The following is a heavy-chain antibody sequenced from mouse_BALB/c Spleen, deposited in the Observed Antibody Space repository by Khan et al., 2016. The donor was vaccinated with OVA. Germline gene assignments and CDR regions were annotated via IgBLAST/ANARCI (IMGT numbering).Heavy chain of an antibody. Sequence: QVQLQQSGAELMKPGASVKISCKATGYTFSSYWIEWVKQRPGHGLEWIGEILPGRGNINYNEKFKGKATFTADTSSNIAYMQLNSLTSEDSAVYYCARGAGTTYGMDYWGQGTSVTVSS. J-gene: IGHJ4*01. CDR3: ARGAGTTYGMDY. V-gene: IGHV1-9*01. D-gene: IGHD4-1*01. CDR2: ILPGRGNI. CDR1: GYTFSSYW.